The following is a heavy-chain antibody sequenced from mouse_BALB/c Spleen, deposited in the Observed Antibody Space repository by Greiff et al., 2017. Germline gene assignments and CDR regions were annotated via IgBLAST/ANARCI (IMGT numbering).Heavy chain of an antibody. CDR3: ARGRYNYAMDY. J-gene: IGHJ4*01. CDR1: GYTFSSYW. V-gene: IGHV1-9*01. Sequence: QVQLKESGAELMKPGASVKISCKATGYTFSSYWIEWVKQRPGHGLEWIGEILPGSGSTNYNEKFKGKATFTADTSSNTAYMQLSSLTSEDSAVYYCARGRYNYAMDYWGQGTSVTVSS. D-gene: IGHD1-1*01. CDR2: ILPGSGST.